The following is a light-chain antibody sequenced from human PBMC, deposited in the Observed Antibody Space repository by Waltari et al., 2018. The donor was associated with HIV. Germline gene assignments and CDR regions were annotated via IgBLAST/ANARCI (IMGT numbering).Light chain of an antibody. CDR3: AAWDDSLSGWV. V-gene: IGLV1-47*01. J-gene: IGLJ3*02. CDR1: SSKIGSNY. Sequence: QSVLTQPPSASGTPGQRVTISCSGSSSKIGSNYVYWFQQLPGTAPKLLIYRNDQRPSGVPCRFSGSKSGTSASLAISGLRSENEADYYCAAWDDSLSGWVFGGGTKLTVL. CDR2: RND.